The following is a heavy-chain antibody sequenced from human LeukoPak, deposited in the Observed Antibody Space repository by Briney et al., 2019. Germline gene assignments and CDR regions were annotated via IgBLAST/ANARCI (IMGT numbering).Heavy chain of an antibody. CDR2: IGIRGDT. CDR1: GFTFIDYD. Sequence: GGSLRLSCAASGFTFIDYDMHWVRQVIGKGLEWVSAIGIRGDTHYSGSVKGRFTISRENAESSLYLQMNSLRAEDTAVYYCARVGGVGITMVRGVPDVWGQGTTVTVSS. J-gene: IGHJ6*02. CDR3: ARVGGVGITMVRGVPDV. V-gene: IGHV3-13*01. D-gene: IGHD3-10*01.